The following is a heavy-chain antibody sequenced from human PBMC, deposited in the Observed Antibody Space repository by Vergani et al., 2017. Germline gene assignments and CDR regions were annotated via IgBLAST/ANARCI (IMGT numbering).Heavy chain of an antibody. J-gene: IGHJ4*02. CDR3: ARATGYSRGWYVRPFDY. V-gene: IGHV4-39*07. CDR1: GGSISSSSYY. CDR2: IYYSGST. D-gene: IGHD6-19*01. Sequence: QLQLQESGPGLVKPSETLSLTCTVSGGSISSSSYYWGWLRQPPGKGLEWIGSIYYSGSTYYNPSLKSRVTISVDTSKNQFSLKLSSVTAADTAVYYCARATGYSRGWYVRPFDYWGQGTLVTVSS.